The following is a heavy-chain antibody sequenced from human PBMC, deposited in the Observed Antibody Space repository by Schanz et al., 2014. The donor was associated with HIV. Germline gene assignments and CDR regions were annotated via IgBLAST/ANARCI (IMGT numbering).Heavy chain of an antibody. Sequence: QVQLQESGPGLVKPSETLSLTCTVSGGSIRNSFWSWLRQPPGKGLQWIGYIYYRGDTSYNPSLKSRVTMSVDTSQNQFSLRLTSVTAADTAMYYCATTSSSQYYYSMDVWGQGTPVTVSS. V-gene: IGHV4-59*01. CDR3: ATTSSSQYYYSMDV. J-gene: IGHJ6*02. D-gene: IGHD6-6*01. CDR2: IYYRGDT. CDR1: GGSIRNSF.